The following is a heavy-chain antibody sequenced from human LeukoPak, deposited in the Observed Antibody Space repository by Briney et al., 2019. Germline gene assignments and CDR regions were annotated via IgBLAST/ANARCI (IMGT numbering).Heavy chain of an antibody. CDR1: GGSIGSSSYY. CDR2: IYYSRST. D-gene: IGHD6-19*01. V-gene: IGHV4-39*01. Sequence: SETLSLTCTVSGGSIGSSSYYWGWVRQPPGKGLEWIAAIYYSRSTYYNPSLNSRVTISVDTSKNDFSLKLSSVTAADTAVYYCARGLYSSAWYHFDFWGQGTLVTVSS. CDR3: ARGLYSSAWYHFDF. J-gene: IGHJ4*02.